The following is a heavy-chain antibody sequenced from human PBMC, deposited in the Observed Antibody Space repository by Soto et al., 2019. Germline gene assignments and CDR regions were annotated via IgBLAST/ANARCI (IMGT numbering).Heavy chain of an antibody. Sequence: QVQLQESGPGLVKPSETLSLTCTVSGDSITDYYWSWIRQSPGKGLERIGYIYYSGSASYNPSLKSRVTISVDTSKNQFSLKMTSVTTADTAVYYCARGRRNWFDPWGQGTLVTVSS. J-gene: IGHJ5*02. V-gene: IGHV4-59*01. CDR3: ARGRRNWFDP. CDR2: IYYSGSA. CDR1: GDSITDYY.